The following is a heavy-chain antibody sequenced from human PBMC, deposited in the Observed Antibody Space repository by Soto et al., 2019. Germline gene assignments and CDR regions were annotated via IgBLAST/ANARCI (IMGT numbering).Heavy chain of an antibody. Sequence: SVKVSCKVSGYTLTELSMHWVRQAPGQGLEWMGGIIPVFGTPHYAQKFQDRVTITADESTSTVYMEVSSLTSEDTAVYYCARGDATKIIVTTYYGLDVWGQGTTVTVSS. CDR2: IIPVFGTP. V-gene: IGHV1-69*13. CDR3: ARGDATKIIVTTYYGLDV. J-gene: IGHJ6*02. D-gene: IGHD3-22*01. CDR1: GYTLTELS.